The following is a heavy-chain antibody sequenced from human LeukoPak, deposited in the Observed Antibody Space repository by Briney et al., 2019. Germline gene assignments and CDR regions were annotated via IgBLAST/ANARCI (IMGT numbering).Heavy chain of an antibody. V-gene: IGHV3-30*18. CDR1: GFTFSSYG. J-gene: IGHJ5*02. CDR2: ISYDGSNK. Sequence: PGGSLRLSCAASGFTFSSYGMHWVRQAPGKGLEWVAVISYDGSNKYYADSVKGRFTISRDNSKNTLYLQMNSLRAEDTAVYYCAKAGTGNWFDPWGQGTLVTVSS. D-gene: IGHD3-10*01. CDR3: AKAGTGNWFDP.